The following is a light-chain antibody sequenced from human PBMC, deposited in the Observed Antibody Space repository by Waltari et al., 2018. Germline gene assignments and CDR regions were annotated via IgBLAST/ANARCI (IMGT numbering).Light chain of an antibody. V-gene: IGKV1-39*01. J-gene: IGKJ3*01. CDR1: QTISTY. Sequence: DIQMTQSPSSLSASVGDSVTITCRASQTISTYLNWYQQTAGKAPTLLIYAASALQSGVPSRFRGSGSGTDFTLTITSLQPEDFATYYCQQGYSNPLTFGPGTKVDIK. CDR2: AAS. CDR3: QQGYSNPLT.